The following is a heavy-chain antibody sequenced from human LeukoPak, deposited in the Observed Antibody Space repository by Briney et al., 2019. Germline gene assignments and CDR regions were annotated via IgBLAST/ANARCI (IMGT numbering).Heavy chain of an antibody. D-gene: IGHD1-26*01. CDR1: GFTFSSYS. Sequence: GGSLRLSCAASGFTFSSYSMNWVRQAPGKGPEWVSSISSSSSYIYYADSVKGRFTISRDDAKNSLYLQMNSLRAEDTAVYYCASDPPYSGSYYQIDYWGQGTLVTVSS. CDR3: ASDPPYSGSYYQIDY. V-gene: IGHV3-21*01. CDR2: ISSSSSYI. J-gene: IGHJ4*02.